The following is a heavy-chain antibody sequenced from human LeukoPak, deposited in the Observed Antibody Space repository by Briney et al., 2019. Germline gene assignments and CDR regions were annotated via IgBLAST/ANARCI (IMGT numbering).Heavy chain of an antibody. CDR1: GGSFSGYY. D-gene: IGHD4-23*01. CDR2: INHSGST. J-gene: IGHJ4*02. V-gene: IGHV4-34*01. Sequence: SETLSLTCAVYGGSFSGYYWSWIRQPPGKGLEWIGEINHSGSTNYNPSLKSQVTISVDTSKNQFSLKLSSVTAADTAVYYCARADGGNFDYWGQGTLVTVSS. CDR3: ARADGGNFDY.